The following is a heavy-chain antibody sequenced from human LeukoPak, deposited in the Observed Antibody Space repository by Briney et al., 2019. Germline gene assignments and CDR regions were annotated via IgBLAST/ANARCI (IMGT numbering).Heavy chain of an antibody. CDR2: IYSGGST. V-gene: IGHV3-53*01. J-gene: IGHJ4*02. Sequence: GGSLRLSCAASGFTVSTNYMSWVREAPGKGVEWVSIIYSGGSTYYADSVTGRFTISRDNSKNTLYLQMNRLRAGDTAVYYCARSSYSSSSAVGYWGQGTLVTVSS. D-gene: IGHD6-6*01. CDR3: ARSSYSSSSAVGY. CDR1: GFTVSTNY.